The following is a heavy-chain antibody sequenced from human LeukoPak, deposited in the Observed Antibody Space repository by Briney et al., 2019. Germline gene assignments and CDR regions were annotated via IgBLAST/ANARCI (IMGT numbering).Heavy chain of an antibody. D-gene: IGHD3-10*01. V-gene: IGHV3-21*01. CDR3: ARGQALWFGEEPRNWFDP. CDR1: GFNFSSYN. Sequence: PGGSLRLSCAASGFNFSSYNMNWVRQAPGKGLAWVSSISSSSRYIYYADSVKGRFTISRDNAKNSLYLQMNSLRAEDTAVFYCARGQALWFGEEPRNWFDPWGQGTLVTVFS. CDR2: ISSSSRYI. J-gene: IGHJ5*02.